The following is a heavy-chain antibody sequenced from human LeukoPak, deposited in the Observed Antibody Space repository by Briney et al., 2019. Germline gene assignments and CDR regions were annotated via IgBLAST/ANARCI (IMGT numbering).Heavy chain of an antibody. J-gene: IGHJ4*02. CDR1: GFTFSSYA. CDR3: AKVPGEPVYYYDSSGYYWFDY. CDR2: ISGSGGST. D-gene: IGHD3-22*01. Sequence: PGGSLRLSCAASGFTFSSYAMSWVRQAPGKGLEWVSAISGSGGSTYYADSVKSRFTISRDNSKNTLYLQMNSLRAEDTAVYYCAKVPGEPVYYYDSSGYYWFDYWGQGTLVTVSS. V-gene: IGHV3-23*01.